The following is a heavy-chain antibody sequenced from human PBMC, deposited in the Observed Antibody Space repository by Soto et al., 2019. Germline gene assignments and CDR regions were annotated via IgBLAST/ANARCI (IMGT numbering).Heavy chain of an antibody. CDR1: GFTFSSYA. CDR3: GRCTSTSCHLGSDY. Sequence: QVLLVDSGGGVVQPGRSLRLSCAASGFTFSSYAMNWVRQAPGKGLEGVALISHDGINKYYADSVRGRFTISRYSSTNPLYLQMNSLRAADTAVYYCGRCTSTSCHLGSDYWGQGTLVTVSS. CDR2: ISHDGINK. D-gene: IGHD2-2*01. J-gene: IGHJ4*02. V-gene: IGHV3-30-3*01.